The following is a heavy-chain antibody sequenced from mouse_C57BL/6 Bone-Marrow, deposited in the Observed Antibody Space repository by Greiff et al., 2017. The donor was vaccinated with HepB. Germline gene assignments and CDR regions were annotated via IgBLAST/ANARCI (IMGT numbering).Heavy chain of an antibody. CDR1: GFTFSDAW. D-gene: IGHD1-1*01. CDR2: IRNKANNHAT. V-gene: IGHV6-6*01. CDR3: TSITTVGDWYFDV. J-gene: IGHJ1*03. Sequence: EVKLMESGGGLVQPGGSMKLSCAASGFTFSDAWMDWVRQSPEKGLEWVAEIRNKANNHATYYAESVKGRFTISRDDSKSSVYLQMNSLRAEDTGIYYCTSITTVGDWYFDVWGTGTTVTVSS.